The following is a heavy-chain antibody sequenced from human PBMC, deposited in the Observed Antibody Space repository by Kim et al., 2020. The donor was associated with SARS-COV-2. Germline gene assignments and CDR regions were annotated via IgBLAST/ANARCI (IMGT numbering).Heavy chain of an antibody. CDR2: IIPIFGTA. D-gene: IGHD2-8*01. Sequence: SVKVSCKASGGTFSSYAISWVRQAPGQGLEWMGGIIPIFGTANYAQKFQGRVTITADESTSTAYMELSSLRSEDTAVYYCASLGYCTNGVCYPNWFDPWGQGTLVTVSS. J-gene: IGHJ5*02. V-gene: IGHV1-69*13. CDR1: GGTFSSYA. CDR3: ASLGYCTNGVCYPNWFDP.